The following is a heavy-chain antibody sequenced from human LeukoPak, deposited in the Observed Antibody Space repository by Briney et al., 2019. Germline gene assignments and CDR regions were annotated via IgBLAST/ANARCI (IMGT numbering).Heavy chain of an antibody. V-gene: IGHV4-4*02. CDR3: ASRRSGDYYMDV. Sequence: PGGSLRLSCAASGFTFDDYGMSWVRQAPGKGLEWIGEIYHSGSTNYNPSLKSRVTISVDKSKNQFSLKLSSVTAADTAVYYCASRRSGDYYMDVWGKGTTVTVSS. CDR2: IYHSGST. J-gene: IGHJ6*03. D-gene: IGHD3-10*01. CDR1: GFTFDDYG.